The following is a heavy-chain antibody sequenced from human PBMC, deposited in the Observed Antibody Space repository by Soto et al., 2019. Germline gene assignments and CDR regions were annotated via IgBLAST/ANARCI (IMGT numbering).Heavy chain of an antibody. CDR3: ARAWAVPGSHWGD. Sequence: QVQLQESGPGLVKPSETLSLTCTVSGDSMNPYYWSWIRQPPGKGLEWIGYIYFSGSTNFNPSLKSRGTLSIDTSKRQFFLKLTSVTAADTAVYYCARAWAVPGSHWGDWGRGTLVTVSS. J-gene: IGHJ4*02. V-gene: IGHV4-59*01. D-gene: IGHD6-19*01. CDR2: IYFSGST. CDR1: GDSMNPYY.